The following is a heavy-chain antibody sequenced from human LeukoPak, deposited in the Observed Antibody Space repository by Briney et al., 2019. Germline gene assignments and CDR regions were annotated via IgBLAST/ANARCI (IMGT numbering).Heavy chain of an antibody. CDR2: ISTSSSYI. CDR1: GFTFSSYS. V-gene: IGHV3-21*01. CDR3: ARVRELDYYYYGMDV. D-gene: IGHD1-26*01. J-gene: IGHJ6*02. Sequence: GRSLRLSCAASGFTFSSYSMNWVRQAPGKGLEWVSSISTSSSYIYYADSVKGRFTISRDNAKNSLYLQMNSLRAEDTAVYYCARVRELDYYYYGMDVWGQGTTVTVSS.